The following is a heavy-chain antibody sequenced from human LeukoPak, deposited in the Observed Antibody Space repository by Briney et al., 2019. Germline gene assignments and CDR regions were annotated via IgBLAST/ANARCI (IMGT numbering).Heavy chain of an antibody. CDR1: GGTFSSYA. V-gene: IGHV1-69*04. J-gene: IGHJ4*02. CDR2: IIPILGIA. Sequence: GASVKVSCKASGGTFSSYAISWVRQAPGQGLEWMGRIIPILGIANYAQKFQGRVTITADKSTSTAYMELSSLRSEDTAVYYCARGLAEYYDFWCGYYVEGNFDYWGQGTLVTVSS. D-gene: IGHD3-3*01. CDR3: ARGLAEYYDFWCGYYVEGNFDY.